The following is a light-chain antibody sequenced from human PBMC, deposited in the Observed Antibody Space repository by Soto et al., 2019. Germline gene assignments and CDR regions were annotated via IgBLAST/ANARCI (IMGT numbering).Light chain of an antibody. V-gene: IGKV1-33*01. Sequence: DIPMTQSPSSLSASVGDRVTITCQASHDIGNYLNWYQQRPGKAPKLLIFDASNLETGVPSRFSGSGSGTNFTFTISSLQPGDIATYFCQHYDSVSQVTFGPGTKVGVK. CDR1: HDIGNY. CDR2: DAS. J-gene: IGKJ3*01. CDR3: QHYDSVSQVT.